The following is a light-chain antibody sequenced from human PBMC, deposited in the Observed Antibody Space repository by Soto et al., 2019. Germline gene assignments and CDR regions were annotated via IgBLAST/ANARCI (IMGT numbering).Light chain of an antibody. CDR3: QQYSDLPMT. V-gene: IGKV3-15*01. CDR2: GAS. CDR1: QSVSSN. J-gene: IGKJ5*01. Sequence: EIVMTQSRSTLSVSPGEGATSSCRASQSVSSNLAWYQQKPGQAPRLLIYGASTRATGIPARFSGSASGTDFTLTISRLEPEDFAVYFCQQYSDLPMTFGQGTRLEI.